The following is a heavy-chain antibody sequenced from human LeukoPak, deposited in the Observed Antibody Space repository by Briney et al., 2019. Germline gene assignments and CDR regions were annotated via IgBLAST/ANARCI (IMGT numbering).Heavy chain of an antibody. D-gene: IGHD6-6*01. CDR2: ISGSGGST. CDR3: AKSIAARPNFDY. CDR1: GFIFSSYA. Sequence: PGGSLRLSCAASGFIFSSYAMSWVRQAPGKGLEWVSAISGSGGSTYYADFVKGRFTISRDNSKNTLYLQVNSLRAEDTAVYYCAKSIAARPNFDYWGQGTLVTVSS. V-gene: IGHV3-23*01. J-gene: IGHJ4*02.